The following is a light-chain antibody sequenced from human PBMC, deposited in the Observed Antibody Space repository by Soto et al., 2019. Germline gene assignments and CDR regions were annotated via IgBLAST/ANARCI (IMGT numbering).Light chain of an antibody. V-gene: IGLV1-51*02. CDR1: SSNIGNNY. Sequence: QSVLTQPPSVSAAPGQKVTISCSGSSSNIGNNYVSWYQQLPGTAPKLLIYENNKRPSGIPDRFSGSKSGTSATLGITGLQTGDEADYYCETWDSTLGAAVFGGGTQLPAL. J-gene: IGLJ7*02. CDR3: ETWDSTLGAAV. CDR2: ENN.